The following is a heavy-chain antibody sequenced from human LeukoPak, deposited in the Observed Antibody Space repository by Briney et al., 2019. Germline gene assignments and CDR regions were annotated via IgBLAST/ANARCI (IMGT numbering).Heavy chain of an antibody. D-gene: IGHD2-15*01. CDR1: GFTFSTYA. V-gene: IGHV3-23*01. Sequence: GGSLRLSCAASGFTFSTYAMSWVRQAPGKGLEWVSGISDSGGSTYYADSVKGRFTIARDNSKNMLYLQMNILRAEDTAVYFCAKTSRHSYCSGGSCYRGEGDYWGQGTLVTVSS. CDR2: ISDSGGST. J-gene: IGHJ4*02. CDR3: AKTSRHSYCSGGSCYRGEGDY.